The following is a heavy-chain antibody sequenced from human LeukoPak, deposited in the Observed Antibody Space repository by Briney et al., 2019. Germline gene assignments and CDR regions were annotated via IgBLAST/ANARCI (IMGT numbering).Heavy chain of an antibody. CDR3: ATPLRGTTGAFDI. Sequence: SETLSLTCTVSGGSISSYYWSWIRQPPGKGLEWIGYIYYSGSTNYNPSLKSRVTISVDTSKNQFSLKLSPVTAADTAVYYCATPLRGTTGAFDIWGQGTMVTVSS. V-gene: IGHV4-59*01. CDR1: GGSISSYY. D-gene: IGHD1-1*01. CDR2: IYYSGST. J-gene: IGHJ3*02.